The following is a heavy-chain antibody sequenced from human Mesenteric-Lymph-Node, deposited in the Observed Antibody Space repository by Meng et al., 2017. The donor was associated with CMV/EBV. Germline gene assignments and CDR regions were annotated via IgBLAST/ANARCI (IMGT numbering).Heavy chain of an antibody. CDR2: INNDGIST. Sequence: RLSCAASGFTFTSFWIQRVRQVPGKGLVWVSRINNDGISTNYADSVKGRFTISRDNAKNTVYLQMNSLRADDTAVYYCARDRWNFDLWGRGTLVTVSS. V-gene: IGHV3-74*01. CDR3: ARDRWNFDL. J-gene: IGHJ2*01. CDR1: GFTFTSFW.